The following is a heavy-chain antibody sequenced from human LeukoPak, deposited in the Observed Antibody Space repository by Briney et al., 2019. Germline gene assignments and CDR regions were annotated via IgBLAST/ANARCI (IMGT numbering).Heavy chain of an antibody. CDR2: INHSGST. V-gene: IGHV4-34*01. J-gene: IGHJ4*02. D-gene: IGHD7-27*01. CDR3: ARLGIYWYYFDY. CDR1: GGSFSGYY. Sequence: SETLSLTCAVYGGSFSGYYWSWIRQPPGKGLEWIGEINHSGSTNYNPSLKSQVTISVDTSKNQFSLKLSSVTAADTAVYYCARLGIYWYYFDYWGQGTLVTVSS.